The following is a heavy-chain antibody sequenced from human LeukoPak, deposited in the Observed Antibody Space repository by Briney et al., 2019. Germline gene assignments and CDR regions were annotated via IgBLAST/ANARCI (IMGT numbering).Heavy chain of an antibody. CDR1: GGSISSSSYY. V-gene: IGHV4-39*07. J-gene: IGHJ4*02. CDR3: ARVRSGSLPFPQFDY. CDR2: IYYSGST. D-gene: IGHD1-26*01. Sequence: SETLSLTCTVSGGSISSSSYYWGWIRQPPGKGLEWIGSIYYSGSTYYNPSLKSRVTISVDTSKNQFSLKLSSVTAADTAVYYCARVRSGSLPFPQFDYWGQGTLVTVSS.